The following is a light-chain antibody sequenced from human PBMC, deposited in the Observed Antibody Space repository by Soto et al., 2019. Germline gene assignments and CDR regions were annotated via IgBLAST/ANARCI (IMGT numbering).Light chain of an antibody. CDR3: QLRNNWPPSIT. CDR2: GAS. J-gene: IGKJ5*01. CDR1: QTVRNN. Sequence: EFVLTQSPGTLSLSPVERATLSCMASQTVRNNLAWYQQKPGQAPRLLIYGASTRATGIPARFRGSGAGTDFTLTISSLEPEDFAVYYCQLRNNWPPSITFGQGTRLEI. V-gene: IGKV3-11*01.